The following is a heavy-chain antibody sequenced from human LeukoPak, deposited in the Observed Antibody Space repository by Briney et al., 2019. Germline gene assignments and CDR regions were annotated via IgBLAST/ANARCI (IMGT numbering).Heavy chain of an antibody. CDR1: GFTFSSYW. J-gene: IGHJ4*02. V-gene: IGHV3-74*01. CDR2: INTDGSST. D-gene: IGHD1-26*01. CDR3: ASPGWELKGFDY. Sequence: GGSLRLSCAASGFTFSSYWMHWVRQAPGKGLVWVSRINTDGSSTSYADSVKGRFIISRDNAKNTLYLQMNSLRAEDTAVYYCASPGWELKGFDYWGQGTLVTVSS.